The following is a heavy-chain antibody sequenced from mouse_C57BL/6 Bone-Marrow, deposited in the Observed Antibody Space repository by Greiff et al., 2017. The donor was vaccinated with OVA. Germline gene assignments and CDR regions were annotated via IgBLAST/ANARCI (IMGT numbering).Heavy chain of an antibody. CDR1: GFSLTSYA. V-gene: IGHV2-9-1*01. J-gene: IGHJ2*01. Sequence: QVQLKESGPGLVAPSQSLSITCTVSGFSLTSYAISWVRQPPGKGLEWLGVIWNGGGTNYYSALKSRLSISKDNYKSQVFLKMNSLQTDDTARYYYARNARYYYGSNLDYWGQGTTLTVSS. D-gene: IGHD1-1*01. CDR2: IWNGGGT. CDR3: ARNARYYYGSNLDY.